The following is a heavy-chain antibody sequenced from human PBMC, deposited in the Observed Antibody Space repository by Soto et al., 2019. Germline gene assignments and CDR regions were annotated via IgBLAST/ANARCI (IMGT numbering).Heavy chain of an antibody. D-gene: IGHD3-22*01. CDR3: ARGQGNYYESSAPRTHYFDY. CDR2: IRAYNGNT. CDR1: GYTFTSYG. J-gene: IGHJ4*02. V-gene: IGHV1-18*04. Sequence: ASVKLSCRDSGYTFTSYGCILLRRAPGQGLEWLGCIRAYNGNTNYAQNYQGRVTMTTDTATSTAYMELRNLRSDDTAVYYCARGQGNYYESSAPRTHYFDYWGQGTRVTGSA.